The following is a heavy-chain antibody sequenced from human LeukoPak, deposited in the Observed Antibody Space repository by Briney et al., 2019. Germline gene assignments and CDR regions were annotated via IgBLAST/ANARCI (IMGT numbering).Heavy chain of an antibody. J-gene: IGHJ4*02. CDR3: ARAPISPSSGYYYVYYFDY. Sequence: GASVKVSCKASGGTFSSYAISWVRQAPGQGLEWMGGIIPIFGTANYAQKFQGRVTITADESTSTAYMELSSLRSEDTAVYYCARAPISPSSGYYYVYYFDYWGQGTLVTVSS. D-gene: IGHD3-22*01. V-gene: IGHV1-69*13. CDR2: IIPIFGTA. CDR1: GGTFSSYA.